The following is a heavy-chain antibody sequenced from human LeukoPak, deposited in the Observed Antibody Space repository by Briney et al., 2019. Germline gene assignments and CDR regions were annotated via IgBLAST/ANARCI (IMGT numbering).Heavy chain of an antibody. Sequence: RRSLRLSCAASGFTFSSYGMHWVRQAPGKGLEWVAVIWYDGSNKYYADSVKGRFTISRDNSKNTLYLQMNSLRAEDTAVYYCARESYGDFTWGPFDYWGQGTLVTVSS. CDR1: GFTFSSYG. V-gene: IGHV3-33*01. J-gene: IGHJ4*02. D-gene: IGHD4-17*01. CDR3: ARESYGDFTWGPFDY. CDR2: IWYDGSNK.